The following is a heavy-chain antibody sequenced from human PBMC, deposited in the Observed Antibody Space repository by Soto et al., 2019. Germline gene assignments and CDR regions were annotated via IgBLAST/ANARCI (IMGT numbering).Heavy chain of an antibody. Sequence: SGPTLVNPTQTLTLTCTFSGFSLSASGVGVGWIRQPPGKALEWLALIYWNDDKRYSPSLKARLTIPKDTSKNQVVLTMTNMDPVDTATYYCAHRPSGWYLFDYWGQGTLVTGFS. CDR1: GFSLSASGVG. D-gene: IGHD6-19*01. J-gene: IGHJ4*02. CDR3: AHRPSGWYLFDY. CDR2: IYWNDDK. V-gene: IGHV2-5*01.